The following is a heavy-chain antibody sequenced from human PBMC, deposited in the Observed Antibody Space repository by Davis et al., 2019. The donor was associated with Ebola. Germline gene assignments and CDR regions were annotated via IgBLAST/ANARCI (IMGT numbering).Heavy chain of an antibody. Sequence: GESLKISCAASGFTFSTHAMIWVRQAPGKGLEWVSGISGSGGSTYYADSVKGRFTISRDNSNNTLYLQMNGLRAEDTALYYCAKVKNYSTWRGGFDYWGQGTLVTVSS. CDR3: AKVKNYSTWRGGFDY. V-gene: IGHV3-23*01. D-gene: IGHD4-11*01. J-gene: IGHJ4*02. CDR1: GFTFSTHA. CDR2: ISGSGGST.